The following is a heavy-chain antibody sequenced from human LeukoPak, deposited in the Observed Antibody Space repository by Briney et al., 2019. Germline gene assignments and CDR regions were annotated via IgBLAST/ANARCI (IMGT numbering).Heavy chain of an antibody. V-gene: IGHV4-61*08. D-gene: IGHD5-12*01. CDR3: AGVYGSGYDFRGAFDI. J-gene: IGHJ3*02. Sequence: SETLSLTCTVTGYPISGGYFRGWIRQPPGKGLEWIGYIYYSGSSNYNPSLKSRVTISVDTSKNQFSLKLSSVTAADTAVYYCAGVYGSGYDFRGAFDIWGQGKMVTVSS. CDR2: IYYSGSS. CDR1: GYPISGGYF.